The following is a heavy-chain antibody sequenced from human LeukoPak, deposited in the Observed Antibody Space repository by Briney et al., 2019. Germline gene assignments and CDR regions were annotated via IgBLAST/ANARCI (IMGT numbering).Heavy chain of an antibody. CDR1: GGSISSYY. V-gene: IGHV4-59*01. Sequence: SETLSLTCTVSGGSISSYYWSWIRQPPGKGLEWIGYIYYSGSTNYNPSLKSRVTISVDTSKNQFSLKLSSVTAADTAVYYCARVKRTTVTNPWAFDIWGQGTMVTVSS. CDR2: IYYSGST. J-gene: IGHJ3*02. CDR3: ARVKRTTVTNPWAFDI. D-gene: IGHD4-17*01.